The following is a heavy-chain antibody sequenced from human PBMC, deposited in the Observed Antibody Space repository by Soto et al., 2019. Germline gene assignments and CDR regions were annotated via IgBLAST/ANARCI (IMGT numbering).Heavy chain of an antibody. J-gene: IGHJ6*02. CDR1: RYTFTSYD. Sequence: ASVKVSCKASRYTFTSYDINWVGQATGQGLEWMGWMNPNSGNTGYAQKFQGRVTMTRNTSISTAYMELSSLGSEDTAVCYCASLSYGGNDVGMDVWGQGTTVTVS. CDR3: ASLSYGGNDVGMDV. D-gene: IGHD2-15*01. CDR2: MNPNSGNT. V-gene: IGHV1-8*01.